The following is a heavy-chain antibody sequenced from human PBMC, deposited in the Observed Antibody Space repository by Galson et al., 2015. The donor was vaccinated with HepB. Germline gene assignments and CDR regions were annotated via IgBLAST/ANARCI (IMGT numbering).Heavy chain of an antibody. D-gene: IGHD3-9*01. CDR2: ISGSGGST. J-gene: IGHJ4*02. CDR3: AKRDFDWYRVGRQSLHFDY. Sequence: SLRLSCAASGFTFSSYAMSWVRQAPGKGLEWVSAISGSGGSTYYADSVKGRFTISRDNSKNTLYLQMNSLRAEDTAVYYCAKRDFDWYRVGRQSLHFDYWGQGTLVTVSS. V-gene: IGHV3-23*01. CDR1: GFTFSSYA.